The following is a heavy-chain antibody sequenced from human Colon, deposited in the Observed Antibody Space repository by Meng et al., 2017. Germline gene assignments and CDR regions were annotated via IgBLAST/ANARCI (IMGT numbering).Heavy chain of an antibody. CDR2: IYHSGST. Sequence: QVQLQESGPGLVKPSGTLSLTCAVSVGPISSSNWWSWVRQPPGKGLEWIGEIYHSGSTSYNPSLKSRVTISVDKSKNQFSLKLSSVTAADTAVYYCARGLRYNDFWSGYGIFDNWGQGTLVTVSS. D-gene: IGHD3-3*01. J-gene: IGHJ4*02. CDR1: VGPISSSNW. CDR3: ARGLRYNDFWSGYGIFDN. V-gene: IGHV4-4*02.